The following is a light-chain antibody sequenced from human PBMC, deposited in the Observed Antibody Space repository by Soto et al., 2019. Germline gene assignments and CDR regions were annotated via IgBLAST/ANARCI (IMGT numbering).Light chain of an antibody. J-gene: IGKJ2*01. Sequence: EIVMTQSPATLSVSPGERATLSCRASQSVSSNLAWYQQKPGQAPRLLIYGASTRATGIPARFSGSGSGTEFTLTISSLQSEDFAVYYCQQYNNWGRYTFGQGTKLEIK. CDR2: GAS. V-gene: IGKV3-15*01. CDR3: QQYNNWGRYT. CDR1: QSVSSN.